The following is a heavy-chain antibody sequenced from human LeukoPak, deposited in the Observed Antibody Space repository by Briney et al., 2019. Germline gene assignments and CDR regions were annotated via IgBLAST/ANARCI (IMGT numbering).Heavy chain of an antibody. CDR1: GGSISSSSYY. D-gene: IGHD3-22*01. CDR3: ARVPRELDWGAVISPDYYFDY. Sequence: SETLSLTCTVSGGSISSSSYYWGWIRQPPGKGLEWIGSIYYSGSTYYNPSLKSRVTISVDTSKNQFSLKLSSVTAADTAVYYCARVPRELDWGAVISPDYYFDYWGQGTLVTVSS. J-gene: IGHJ4*02. V-gene: IGHV4-39*07. CDR2: IYYSGST.